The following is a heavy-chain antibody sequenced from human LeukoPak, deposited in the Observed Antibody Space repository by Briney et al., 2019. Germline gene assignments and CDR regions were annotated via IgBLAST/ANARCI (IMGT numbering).Heavy chain of an antibody. CDR1: GFTFSSYG. CDR2: ISYDGSNK. D-gene: IGHD3-22*01. Sequence: PGGSLRLSCAASGFTFSSYGMHWVRQAPGKGLEWVAVISYDGSNKYYADSVKGRFTISRDNSKNTLYLQMNSLRAEDTAVYYCAKVGPVLDYYDSSGYYAFDYWGQGTLVTVSS. CDR3: AKVGPVLDYYDSSGYYAFDY. J-gene: IGHJ4*02. V-gene: IGHV3-30*18.